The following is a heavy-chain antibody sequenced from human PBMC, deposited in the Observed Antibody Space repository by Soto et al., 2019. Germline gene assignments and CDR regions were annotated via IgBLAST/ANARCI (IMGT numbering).Heavy chain of an antibody. J-gene: IGHJ5*01. CDR3: AKDGRRVGPTLNWLDS. CDR1: GLSLSGYA. Sequence: EVQLMESGGGLVQPGESLRLSCVVSGLSLSGYALSRVRQAPGKGLEWVSAVSGSGGTTYYADSVKGRFTISRDNSKNTLYLQMNGLRVEDTAKYFCAKDGRRVGPTLNWLDSWGQGTQVTVTS. V-gene: IGHV3-23*01. CDR2: VSGSGGTT. D-gene: IGHD1-26*01.